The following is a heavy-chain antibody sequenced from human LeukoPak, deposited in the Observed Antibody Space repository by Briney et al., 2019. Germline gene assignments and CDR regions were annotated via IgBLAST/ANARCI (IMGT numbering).Heavy chain of an antibody. V-gene: IGHV4-59*02. CDR1: GDSVRNYY. CDR3: ARSYGWTLDY. D-gene: IGHD3-10*01. CDR2: VSYSGST. Sequence: PSETLSLTCTVSGDSVRNYYWSWIRQPPGKGLEWIGYVSYSGSTNYNPSLKSRVTISVDTSKNQFSLKLTTVTAADTALYYCARSYGWTLDYWGQGILVTVSS. J-gene: IGHJ4*02.